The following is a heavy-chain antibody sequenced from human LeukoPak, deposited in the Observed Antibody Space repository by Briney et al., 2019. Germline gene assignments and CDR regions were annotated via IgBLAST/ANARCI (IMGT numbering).Heavy chain of an antibody. CDR3: ARGLWFGELSDAFDI. D-gene: IGHD3-10*01. Sequence: GASVKVSCKASGYTFTGYYMHWVRQAPGQGLEWMGWINPNSGGTNYAQKFQGRVTMTRDTSISTAYMELSRLRSDDTAVYYCARGLWFGELSDAFDIWGQGTMVTVSS. CDR1: GYTFTGYY. CDR2: INPNSGGT. J-gene: IGHJ3*02. V-gene: IGHV1-2*02.